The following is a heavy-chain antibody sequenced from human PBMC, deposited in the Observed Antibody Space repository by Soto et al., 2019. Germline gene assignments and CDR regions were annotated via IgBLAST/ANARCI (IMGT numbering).Heavy chain of an antibody. J-gene: IGHJ4*02. D-gene: IGHD3-10*01. V-gene: IGHV1-3*01. CDR2: INAGNGNT. Sequence: QVQLVQSGAEVKKPGASVKVSCKASGYTFTSYAMHWVRKAPGQRLEWMGWINAGNGNTKYSQKFQGRVTITRDTSASTAYMELSSLRSEDTAVYYCARSPTTYYYGSGSIRSLDYWGQGTLVTVSS. CDR1: GYTFTSYA. CDR3: ARSPTTYYYGSGSIRSLDY.